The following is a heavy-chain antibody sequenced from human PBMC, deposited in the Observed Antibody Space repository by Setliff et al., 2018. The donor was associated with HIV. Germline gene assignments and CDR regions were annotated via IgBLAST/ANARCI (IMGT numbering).Heavy chain of an antibody. J-gene: IGHJ4*02. D-gene: IGHD3-22*01. CDR3: GGNGYYSIDY. CDR1: GGSISSNW. Sequence: PSETLSLTCAVSGGSISSNWWSWVRQSPGKGLEWIGEIYHSGSTHYNPSLQSRVTISVDKSKSQFSLKLNSVTAVDTAVYYCGGNGYYSIDYWGQGTLVTVSS. CDR2: IYHSGST. V-gene: IGHV4-4*02.